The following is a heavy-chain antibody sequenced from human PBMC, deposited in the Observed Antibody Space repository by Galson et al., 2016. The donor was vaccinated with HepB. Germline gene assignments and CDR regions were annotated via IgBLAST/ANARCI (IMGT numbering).Heavy chain of an antibody. CDR3: ARVLGGNEPAIFDY. Sequence: SVKVSCKASGYTFRDYGVTWVRQAPGQGLQWMGWINPYAGNTNYAEILQGRVTMTTDTSTSTAYMGLRSLRSDDTAVYYCARVLGGNEPAIFDYWGQGTPVTVSS. CDR1: GYTFRDYG. V-gene: IGHV1-18*01. D-gene: IGHD4-23*01. CDR2: INPYAGNT. J-gene: IGHJ4*02.